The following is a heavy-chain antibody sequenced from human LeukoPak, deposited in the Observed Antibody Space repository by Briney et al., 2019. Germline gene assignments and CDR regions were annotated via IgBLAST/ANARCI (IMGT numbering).Heavy chain of an antibody. J-gene: IGHJ4*02. CDR2: IYHSGST. CDR3: ARYSSGSSLYYFDY. V-gene: IGHV4-38-2*02. Sequence: SETLSLTCTVSGYSISSIYYWGWIRQPPGKGLEWIGSIYHSGSTYYNPSLRSRVTISVDTSKNQFSLKLSSVTAADTAVYYWARYSSGSSLYYFDYWGQGTLVTVPS. CDR1: GYSISSIYY. D-gene: IGHD3-22*01.